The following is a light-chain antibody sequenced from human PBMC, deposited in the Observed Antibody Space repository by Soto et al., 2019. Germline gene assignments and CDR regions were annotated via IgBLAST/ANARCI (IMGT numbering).Light chain of an antibody. J-gene: IGKJ5*01. V-gene: IGKV3-11*01. CDR3: QQRSNWPPIT. CDR2: DAS. Sequence: EIVLTQSPATLSVSPGERATLSCRASQSVSSYLAWYQQKPGQPPRLLIYDASNRATGIPARFSGSGSGTDFTLTISSLEPEDFAVYYCQQRSNWPPITFGQGTRLEIK. CDR1: QSVSSY.